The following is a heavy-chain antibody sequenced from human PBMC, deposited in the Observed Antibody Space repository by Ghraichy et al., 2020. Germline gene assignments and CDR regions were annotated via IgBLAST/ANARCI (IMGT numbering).Heavy chain of an antibody. CDR3: ARRSCSSTFCYPPEDNWLGP. Sequence: SETLSLTCTVSGGSISTYYWNWIRQPPGKGLEWIGYIYYSGSTNYNPSLESRVTISLDTSKNQFSLRLTSVTAADTAVYYCARRSCSSTFCYPPEDNWLGPWGQGNLVTITS. J-gene: IGHJ5*02. V-gene: IGHV4-59*08. CDR2: IYYSGST. CDR1: GGSISTYY. D-gene: IGHD2-2*01.